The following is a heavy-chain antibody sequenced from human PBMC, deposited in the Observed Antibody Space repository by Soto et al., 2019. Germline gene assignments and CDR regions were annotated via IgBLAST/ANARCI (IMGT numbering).Heavy chain of an antibody. D-gene: IGHD2-15*01. V-gene: IGHV4-39*07. Sequence: PSETLSLTCTVSGGSISSNNYYWGWIRQPPEKGLEWIGSISYSGTTYYNPSLKSRVTISADTSKNQFSLRMNSMIAADTAVYYCARADPDASVGYWGQGTLVTVSS. CDR3: ARADPDASVGY. J-gene: IGHJ4*02. CDR1: GGSISSNNYY. CDR2: ISYSGTT.